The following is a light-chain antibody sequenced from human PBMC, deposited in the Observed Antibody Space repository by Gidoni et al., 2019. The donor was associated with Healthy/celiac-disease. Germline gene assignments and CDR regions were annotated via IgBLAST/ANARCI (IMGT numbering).Light chain of an antibody. CDR1: SSNIGAVYD. CDR3: QSYDSSLSGPYV. Sequence: QSVLTQPPSVSGAPGQRVTISCTGSSSNIGAVYDVHWYQQLPGTAPKLLIYGNSNRPSGVPDRFSGPKSGTSASLAITGLQAEDEADYYCQSYDSSLSGPYVFGTGTKVTVL. J-gene: IGLJ1*01. CDR2: GNS. V-gene: IGLV1-40*01.